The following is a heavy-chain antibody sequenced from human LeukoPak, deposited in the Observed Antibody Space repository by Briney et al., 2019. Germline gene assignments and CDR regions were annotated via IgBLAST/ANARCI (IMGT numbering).Heavy chain of an antibody. CDR2: IIPILGIA. D-gene: IGHD6-13*01. J-gene: IGHJ4*02. Sequence: SVKVSCKASGGTFSSYAISWVRQAPGQGLEWMGRIIPILGIANYAQKFQGRVTITADKSTSTAYMELSSLRSEGTAVYYCARDLELAAAGTDYWGQGTLVTVSS. CDR3: ARDLELAAAGTDY. CDR1: GGTFSSYA. V-gene: IGHV1-69*04.